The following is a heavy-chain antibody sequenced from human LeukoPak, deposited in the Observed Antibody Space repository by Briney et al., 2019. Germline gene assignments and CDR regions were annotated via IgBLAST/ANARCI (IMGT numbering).Heavy chain of an antibody. V-gene: IGHV3-30*02. D-gene: IGHD6-13*01. Sequence: GGSLRLSCAASGFTFSSYGMHWVRQAPGKGLEWVAFIQYDGSNKYYADSVKGRFTISRDNSKNTLYLQMNSLRAEDTAVYYCAKEAGYSSSWYLWFDYWGQGTLVTVSS. CDR3: AKEAGYSSSWYLWFDY. CDR1: GFTFSSYG. CDR2: IQYDGSNK. J-gene: IGHJ4*02.